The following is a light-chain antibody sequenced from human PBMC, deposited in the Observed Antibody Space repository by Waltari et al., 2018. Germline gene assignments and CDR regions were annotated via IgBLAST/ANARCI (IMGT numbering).Light chain of an antibody. CDR3: LQHNSYPYS. CDR1: QGISSY. Sequence: EIQMTQSPSSLSASVGDTFTITCRASQGISSYLNWFQQKPGKAPKLLIHTATTLQTGVPSRFSGSGSGTEFTLTISSLQPEDCAVYYCLQHNSYPYSFGQGTKVEIK. CDR2: TAT. J-gene: IGKJ2*03. V-gene: IGKV1-17*01.